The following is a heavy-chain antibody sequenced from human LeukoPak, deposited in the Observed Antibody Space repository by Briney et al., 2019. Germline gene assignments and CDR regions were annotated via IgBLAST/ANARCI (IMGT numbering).Heavy chain of an antibody. CDR2: ISYDGSNK. V-gene: IGHV3-30-3*01. D-gene: IGHD3-3*01. CDR1: GFTFSSYA. CDR3: ARDRYYDFWSGYSTNVFDY. J-gene: IGHJ4*02. Sequence: GGSPRLSCAASGFTFSSYAMHWVRQAPGKGLEWVAVISYDGSNKYYADSVKGRFTISRDNSKNTLYLQMNSLRAEDTAVYYCARDRYYDFWSGYSTNVFDYWGQGTLVTVSS.